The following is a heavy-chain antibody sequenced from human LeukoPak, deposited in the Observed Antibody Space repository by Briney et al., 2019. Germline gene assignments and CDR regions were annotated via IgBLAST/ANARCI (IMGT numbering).Heavy chain of an antibody. CDR2: IWYDGSNK. CDR1: GFTFSSYG. D-gene: IGHD2-2*01. V-gene: IGHV3-33*01. J-gene: IGHJ4*02. Sequence: GGSLRLSCAASGFTFSSYGMHWVRQAPGKGLEWVAVIWYDGSNKFYADSVKGRFTISRDNSKNTLYLQMNSLRAEDTAVYYCARELYCSSPSCYSYFDYWGQGTLVTVSS. CDR3: ARELYCSSPSCYSYFDY.